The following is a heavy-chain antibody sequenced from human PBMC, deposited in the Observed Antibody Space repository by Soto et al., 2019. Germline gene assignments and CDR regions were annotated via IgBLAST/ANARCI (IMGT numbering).Heavy chain of an antibody. CDR3: ARGPSGWFGYDY. Sequence: PGGSLRLSCAASGFTFGSSWMHWVGQGPGKGLVWVSRINSGATTTNYADSVKGRFTISRDNAKNTLYLQMDSLTAEDTAVYYCARGPSGWFGYDYWGQRTLVTVSS. V-gene: IGHV3-74*01. CDR2: INSGATTT. CDR1: GFTFGSSW. D-gene: IGHD6-19*01. J-gene: IGHJ4*02.